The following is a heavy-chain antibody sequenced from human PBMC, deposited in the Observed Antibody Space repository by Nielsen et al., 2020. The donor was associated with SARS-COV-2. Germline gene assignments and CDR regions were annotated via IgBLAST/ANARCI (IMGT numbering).Heavy chain of an antibody. V-gene: IGHV5-51*01. D-gene: IGHD3-9*01. CDR2: IYPGDSDT. CDR1: GYSFTSYW. J-gene: IGHJ6*02. Sequence: KVSCKGSGYSFTSYWIGWVRQMPGKGLEWMGIIYPGDSDTRYSPSFQGQVTISADKSISTAYLQWSSLKASDTAMYYCASGYYDILTGLDYYYGMDVWGQGTTVTVSS. CDR3: ASGYYDILTGLDYYYGMDV.